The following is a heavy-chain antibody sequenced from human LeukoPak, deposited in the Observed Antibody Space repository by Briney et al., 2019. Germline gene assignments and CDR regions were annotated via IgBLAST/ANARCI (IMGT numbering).Heavy chain of an antibody. Sequence: PGGSLRLSCAASGFTFSSYSMNWVRQAPGKGLEWVSSISSSSSYIYYADSVKGRFTISRDNAKNSLYLQMNSLRAEDTAVYYCARVEWFSNWALGYWGQGTLVTVSS. V-gene: IGHV3-21*01. CDR3: ARVEWFSNWALGY. D-gene: IGHD3-3*01. J-gene: IGHJ4*02. CDR1: GFTFSSYS. CDR2: ISSSSSYI.